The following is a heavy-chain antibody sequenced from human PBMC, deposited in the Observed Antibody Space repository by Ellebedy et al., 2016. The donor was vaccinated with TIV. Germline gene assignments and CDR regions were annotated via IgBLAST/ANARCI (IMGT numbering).Heavy chain of an antibody. J-gene: IGHJ4*02. CDR1: GYTFTGYY. CDR3: ARGDSSSYYWYHFDY. Sequence: AASVKVSCKASGYTFTGYYMHWVRQAPGQGLEWMGWISVKNGETNYVEKLQGRVTMTTDTSTSTAYMELRSLRSDDAAMYYCARGDSSSYYWYHFDYWGQGTLVTVSS. D-gene: IGHD6-13*01. CDR2: ISVKNGET. V-gene: IGHV1-18*01.